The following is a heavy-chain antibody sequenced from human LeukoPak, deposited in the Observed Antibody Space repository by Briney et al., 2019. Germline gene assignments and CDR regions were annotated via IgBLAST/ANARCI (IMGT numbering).Heavy chain of an antibody. CDR3: ARERYYYDSRGNPLGYYFDY. CDR1: GFTFSDHY. V-gene: IGHV3-72*01. Sequence: GGSLRLSCAASGFTFSDHYMDWVRQAPGKGLEWVGRTRNKANSYTTEYAASVKGRFTISRDDSKNSLYLQMNSLKTEDTAVYYCARERYYYDSRGNPLGYYFDYWGQGTLVTVSS. CDR2: TRNKANSYTT. D-gene: IGHD3-22*01. J-gene: IGHJ4*02.